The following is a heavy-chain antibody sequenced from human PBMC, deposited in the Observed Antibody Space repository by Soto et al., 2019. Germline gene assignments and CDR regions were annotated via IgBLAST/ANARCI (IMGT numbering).Heavy chain of an antibody. CDR1: GYTFTSYA. J-gene: IGHJ4*02. V-gene: IGHV1-3*01. CDR2: INAGNGNT. D-gene: IGHD3-16*01. Sequence: QVQLVQSGAEVKKPGASVKVSCKASGYTFTSYAMHCLRQAPGQRLEWMGWINAGNGNTKYSQKFQGRGTITRDTSASTGYMELSSLRAEDTAVYYCARTYYDYIWGSNSLDYWGKGTLVTVSS. CDR3: ARTYYDYIWGSNSLDY.